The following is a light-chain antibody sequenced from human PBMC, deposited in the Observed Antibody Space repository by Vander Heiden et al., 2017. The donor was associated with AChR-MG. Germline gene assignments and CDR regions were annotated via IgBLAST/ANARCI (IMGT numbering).Light chain of an antibody. CDR2: GAF. CDR1: QSISSN. J-gene: IGKJ1*01. Sequence: EIVMTQSPATLSVSPGERATLSCRASQSISSNLAWFQQKPGQAPRLLIYGAFTRATNIPARFSGSGSGTEFTLTISGLQSEDFAVYYCLQDDNWPRTFGQGTNVEIK. CDR3: LQDDNWPRT. V-gene: IGKV3-15*01.